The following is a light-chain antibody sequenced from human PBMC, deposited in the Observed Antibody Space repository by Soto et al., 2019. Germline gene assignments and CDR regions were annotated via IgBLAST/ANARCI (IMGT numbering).Light chain of an antibody. CDR1: QSLLHSNGYNY. CDR2: LGS. CDR3: MQALQTRYT. V-gene: IGKV2-28*01. J-gene: IGKJ2*01. Sequence: DIVMTQSPLSLPVTPGEPASISCWSSQSLLHSNGYNYLDWYLQKPGQSPQLLIYLGSNRASGVPDRFSGSGSGTDFTLKISRVDAEDVGVYYCMQALQTRYTFGQGTKLEIK.